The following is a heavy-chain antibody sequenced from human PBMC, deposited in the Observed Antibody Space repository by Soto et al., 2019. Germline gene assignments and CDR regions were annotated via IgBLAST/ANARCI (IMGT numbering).Heavy chain of an antibody. CDR1: GFTVSSNY. D-gene: IGHD3-3*02. Sequence: PGGSLRLSCAASGFTVSSNYMSWVRQAPGKGLEWVSVIYSGGSTYYADSVKGRFTISRDNSKNTLYLQMNSLRAEDTAVYYCGRQFSIFRVVISGFDYCRRRSRVPVSS. J-gene: IGHJ4*02. V-gene: IGHV3-66*04. CDR3: GRQFSIFRVVISGFDY. CDR2: IYSGGST.